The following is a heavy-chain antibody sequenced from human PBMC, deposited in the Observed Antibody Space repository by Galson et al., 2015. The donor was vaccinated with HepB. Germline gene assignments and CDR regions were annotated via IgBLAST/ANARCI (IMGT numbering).Heavy chain of an antibody. D-gene: IGHD1-26*01. CDR1: GYTFTSYA. V-gene: IGHV1-3*01. CDR3: ARDMGATMVYYYYGMDV. J-gene: IGHJ6*02. CDR2: INAGNGNT. Sequence: SVKVSCKASGYTFTSYAMHWVRQAPGQRLEWMGWINAGNGNTKYSQKFQGRVTISRDTSASTAYMELSSLRSEDTAVYYCARDMGATMVYYYYGMDVWGQGTTVTVSS.